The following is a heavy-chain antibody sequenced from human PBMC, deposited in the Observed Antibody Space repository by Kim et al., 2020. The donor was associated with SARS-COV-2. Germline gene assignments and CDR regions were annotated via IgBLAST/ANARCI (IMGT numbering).Heavy chain of an antibody. Sequence: SETLSLTCTVSGGSISSGGYYWSWIRQHPGKGLEWIGYIYYSGSTYYNPSLKSRVTISVDTSKNQFSLKLSSVTAADTAVYYCARVVSMVRGPINYYYYYGMDVWGQGTTVTVSS. CDR1: GGSISSGGYY. D-gene: IGHD3-10*01. J-gene: IGHJ6*02. CDR3: ARVVSMVRGPINYYYYYGMDV. V-gene: IGHV4-31*03. CDR2: IYYSGST.